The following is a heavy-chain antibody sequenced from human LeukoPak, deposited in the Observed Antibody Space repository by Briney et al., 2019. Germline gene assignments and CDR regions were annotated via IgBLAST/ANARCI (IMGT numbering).Heavy chain of an antibody. D-gene: IGHD6-13*01. CDR3: ARGGSRPIDY. CDR1: GFTFRTYG. J-gene: IGHJ4*02. CDR2: INSDGSST. Sequence: GRSLRLSCTASGFTFRTYGFHWVRQAPGKGLVWVARINSDGSSTSYADLVKGRFTISRDNAKNTSYLQMNSLRAEDTAVYYCARGGSRPIDYWGQGTLVTVSS. V-gene: IGHV3-74*01.